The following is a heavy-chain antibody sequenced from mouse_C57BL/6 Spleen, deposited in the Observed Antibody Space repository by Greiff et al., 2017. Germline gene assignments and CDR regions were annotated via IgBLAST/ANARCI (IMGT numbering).Heavy chain of an antibody. CDR3: ARRAYDYDVAWFAY. Sequence: QVQLQQPGAELVKPGASVKMSCKASGYTFTSYWITWVKPRPGQGLEWIGDIYPGSGSTNYNEKFKSKATLTVDTSSSTAYMQLSSLTSEDSAVYYCARRAYDYDVAWFAYWGQGTLVTVSA. J-gene: IGHJ3*01. CDR2: IYPGSGST. CDR1: GYTFTSYW. V-gene: IGHV1-55*01. D-gene: IGHD2-4*01.